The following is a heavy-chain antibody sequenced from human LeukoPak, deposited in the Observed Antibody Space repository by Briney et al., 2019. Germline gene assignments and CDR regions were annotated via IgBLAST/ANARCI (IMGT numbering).Heavy chain of an antibody. CDR2: ITAYNDNT. V-gene: IGHV1-18*01. Sequence: ASVKVSCKASGYTFTSYGISWVRQAPGQGLEWMGWITAYNDNTNYAQKLQGRVTMTTDTSTSTAYMELRSLRSEDTAVYYCARERGVAVAGEGVDPWGQGTLVTVSS. D-gene: IGHD6-19*01. CDR3: ARERGVAVAGEGVDP. CDR1: GYTFTSYG. J-gene: IGHJ5*02.